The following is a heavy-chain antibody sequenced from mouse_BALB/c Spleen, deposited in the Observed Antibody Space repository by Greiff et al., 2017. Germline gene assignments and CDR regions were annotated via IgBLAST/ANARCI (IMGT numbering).Heavy chain of an antibody. CDR1: GYTFTSYN. CDR3: ARYGNYDYAMDY. Sequence: QVQLQQPGAELVKPGASVKMSCKASGYTFTSYNMHWVKQTPGQGLEWIGAIYPGNGDTSYNQKFKGKATLTADKSSSTAYMQLSSLTSEDSAVYYCARYGNYDYAMDYWGQGTSVTVSS. D-gene: IGHD2-10*02. V-gene: IGHV1-12*01. CDR2: IYPGNGDT. J-gene: IGHJ4*01.